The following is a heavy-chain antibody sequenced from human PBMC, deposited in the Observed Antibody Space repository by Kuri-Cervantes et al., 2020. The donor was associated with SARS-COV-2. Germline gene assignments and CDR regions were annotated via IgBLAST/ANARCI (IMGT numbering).Heavy chain of an antibody. J-gene: IGHJ6*02. V-gene: IGHV3-21*01. D-gene: IGHD2-2*01. CDR2: ISSSSSYI. Sequence: GESLKISCAASGFTFSSYSMSWVRQAPGKGLEWVSSISSSSSYIYYADSVKGRFTISRDNAKNPLYLQMNSLRVEDTAVYYCARDSSIVVGRKGYYGMDVWGQGTTVTVSS. CDR3: ARDSSIVVGRKGYYGMDV. CDR1: GFTFSSYS.